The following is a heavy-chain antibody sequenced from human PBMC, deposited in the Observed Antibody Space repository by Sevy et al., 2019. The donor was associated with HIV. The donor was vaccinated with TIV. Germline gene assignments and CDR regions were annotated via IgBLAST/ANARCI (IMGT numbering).Heavy chain of an antibody. V-gene: IGHV3-23*01. CDR2: ISGSGGST. D-gene: IGHD6-13*01. CDR3: AKDRITAARFQH. CDR1: GFIFSGYG. Sequence: GGSLRLSCAASGFIFSGYGMSCVRQAPGQGLEWVSAISGSGGSTYYADSVKGRFTISRDNFRNTLYLQMNSLRAEDTAVYYCAKDRITAARFQHWGQGTLVTVSS. J-gene: IGHJ1*01.